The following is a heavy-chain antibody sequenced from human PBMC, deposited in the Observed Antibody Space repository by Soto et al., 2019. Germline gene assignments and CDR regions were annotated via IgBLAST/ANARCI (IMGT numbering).Heavy chain of an antibody. V-gene: IGHV1-3*01. CDR1: GYAFTSYV. D-gene: IGHD3-22*01. CDR2: INAGNSDK. CDR3: ARDFNMVLVTPGY. J-gene: IGHJ4*02. Sequence: ASVKVSCEASGYAFTSYVMHWVSKAPGKRLEWMGWINAGNSDKKYTQKFQGRVTITSDTSASTAYMELSSLRSEDTAVYYCARDFNMVLVTPGYWGQGTLVTVSS.